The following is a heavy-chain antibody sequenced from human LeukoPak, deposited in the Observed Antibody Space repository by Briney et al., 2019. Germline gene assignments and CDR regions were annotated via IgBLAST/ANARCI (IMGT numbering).Heavy chain of an antibody. CDR3: ARGRIAAGGAFDI. J-gene: IGHJ3*02. D-gene: IGHD6-13*01. CDR1: GGSISSGDYY. V-gene: IGHV4-30-4*08. Sequence: PSETLSLTCTVSGGSISSGDYYWRWIRQPPGKGLEWIVYIYYSGSTYYNPSLKSRVTISVDTSKNQFSRKLSSVTAADTAVYYCARGRIAAGGAFDIWGQGAMVTVSS. CDR2: IYYSGST.